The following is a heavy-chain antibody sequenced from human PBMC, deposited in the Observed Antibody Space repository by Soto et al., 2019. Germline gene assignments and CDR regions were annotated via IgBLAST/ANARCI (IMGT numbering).Heavy chain of an antibody. CDR2: IRSKANNYAT. J-gene: IGHJ6*03. D-gene: IGHD6-6*01. CDR1: GFTFSDSA. Sequence: EVQLVESGGGLVQPGGSLKLSCSASGFTFSDSAMHWVRQASGKGLEWVGRIRSKANNYATAYAASVKGRFTISRDDSKNTAYLQMNSVKTEDTAVYYCTRRDSSSYYYYYMDVWGKGTTVTVSS. CDR3: TRRDSSSYYYYYMDV. V-gene: IGHV3-73*01.